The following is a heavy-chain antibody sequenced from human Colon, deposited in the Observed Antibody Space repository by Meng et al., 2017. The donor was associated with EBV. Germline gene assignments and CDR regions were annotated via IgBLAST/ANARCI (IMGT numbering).Heavy chain of an antibody. V-gene: IGHV4-30-2*01. CDR1: GDSISSGDYS. CDR2: IYHGGTT. J-gene: IGHJ5*02. Sequence: QLLLLESESGLGRPLQSLSLTWAVSGDSISSGDYSWSWIRQPPGQGLEWIGYIYHGGTTYNTSLKSRVTISVDNSKNQFSLRLTSVTAADTAVYYCARGPYCGGDCYWFDPWGQGTLVTVSS. CDR3: ARGPYCGGDCYWFDP. D-gene: IGHD2-21*02.